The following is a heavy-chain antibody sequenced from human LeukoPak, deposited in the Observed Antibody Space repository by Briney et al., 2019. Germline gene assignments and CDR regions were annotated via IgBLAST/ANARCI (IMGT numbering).Heavy chain of an antibody. CDR3: ASLGTLLGYYYMDV. D-gene: IGHD2-15*01. CDR1: GFTFSSYW. J-gene: IGHJ6*03. Sequence: GGSLRLSCAASGFTFSSYWMHWVRQAPGKGLVWVSRINTDGSSTSYADSVKGRFTISRDNAKNTLYLQMNSLRAEDTAVYYCASLGTLLGYYYMDVWGKGTTVTVSS. CDR2: INTDGSST. V-gene: IGHV3-74*01.